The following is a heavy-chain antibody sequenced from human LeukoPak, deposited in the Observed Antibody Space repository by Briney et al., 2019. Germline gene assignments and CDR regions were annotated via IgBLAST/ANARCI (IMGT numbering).Heavy chain of an antibody. V-gene: IGHV4-59*01. CDR1: GGSISSFY. Sequence: SETLSLTCSVSGGSISSFYCSWIRQPPGKGLEWIGYTSYSGNTNYNPSLKSRVTMSVDTSRKQFSLRLTSVTAADTAVYYCTRAPRTAWFDPWGQGTLVTVSS. D-gene: IGHD1-14*01. CDR2: TSYSGNT. J-gene: IGHJ5*02. CDR3: TRAPRTAWFDP.